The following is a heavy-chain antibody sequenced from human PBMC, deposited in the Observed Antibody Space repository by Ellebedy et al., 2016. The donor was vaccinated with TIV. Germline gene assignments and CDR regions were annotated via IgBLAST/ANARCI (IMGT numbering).Heavy chain of an antibody. CDR3: ARRRATIGRNWFDP. Sequence: GESLKISCAASGFTFSDYYMTWIRQAPGKGLEWVSYITNSGNTIHYADSVKGRFTISRDNAKNSLYLQMNSLRAEDTAVYYCARRRATIGRNWFDPWGQGTLVTVSS. D-gene: IGHD1-26*01. J-gene: IGHJ5*02. V-gene: IGHV3-11*04. CDR2: ITNSGNTI. CDR1: GFTFSDYY.